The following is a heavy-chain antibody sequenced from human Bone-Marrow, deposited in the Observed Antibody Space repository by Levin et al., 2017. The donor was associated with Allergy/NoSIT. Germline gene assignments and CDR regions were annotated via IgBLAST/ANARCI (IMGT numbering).Heavy chain of an antibody. Sequence: KISCKASGGTFSSYAISWVRQAPGQGLEWMGGIIPIFGTANYAQKFQGRVTITADESTSTAYMELSSLRSEDTAVYYCHASRGYFDYWGQGTLVTVSS. D-gene: IGHD6-6*01. CDR2: IIPIFGTA. CDR3: HASRGYFDY. V-gene: IGHV1-69*01. J-gene: IGHJ4*02. CDR1: GGTFSSYA.